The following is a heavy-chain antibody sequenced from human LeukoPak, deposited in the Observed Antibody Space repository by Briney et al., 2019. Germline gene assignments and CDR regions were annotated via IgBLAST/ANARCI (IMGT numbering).Heavy chain of an antibody. V-gene: IGHV3-23*01. CDR2: INGDGGNT. D-gene: IGHD2-2*02. CDR3: AKGLIVVVPAAIQPGDYFDY. CDR1: GFTFSSYA. Sequence: GGFLRLSCAASGFTFSSYAMSWVRQAPGKGLEWVSGINGDGGNTYYADSVKGRFTISRDNSKNTLYLQMNSLRAEDTAVYYCAKGLIVVVPAAIQPGDYFDYWGQGTLVTVSS. J-gene: IGHJ4*02.